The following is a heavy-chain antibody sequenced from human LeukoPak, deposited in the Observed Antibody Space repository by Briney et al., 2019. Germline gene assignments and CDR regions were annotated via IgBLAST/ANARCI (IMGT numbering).Heavy chain of an antibody. J-gene: IGHJ5*02. CDR2: ISGSGGST. D-gene: IGHD6-19*01. CDR1: GFTFSSYA. Sequence: PGRSLRLSCAASGFTFSSYAMSWVRQAPGKGLEWVSAISGSGGSTYYADSVKGRFTISRDNSKNTLYLQMNSLRAEDTAVYYCAKMSAVAGTAVGTRWERFDPWGQGTLVTVSS. CDR3: AKMSAVAGTAVGTRWERFDP. V-gene: IGHV3-23*01.